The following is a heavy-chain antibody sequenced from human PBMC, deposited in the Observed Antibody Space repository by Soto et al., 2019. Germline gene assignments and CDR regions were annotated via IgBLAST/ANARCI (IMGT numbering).Heavy chain of an antibody. V-gene: IGHV3-30*18. D-gene: IGHD4-4*01. CDR1: GFTFSSYG. CDR2: ICYDGSNK. J-gene: IGHJ6*02. Sequence: QVQLVESGGGVVQPGRSLRLSCAASGFTFSSYGIHWVRQAPGKGLEWVSVICYDGSNKYYADSVKGRFTISSDNYKNTLFLQRNCLGAEGTAVYYCAKEPTTVRGRGTYGMDVWGQGTTVAVCS. CDR3: AKEPTTVRGRGTYGMDV.